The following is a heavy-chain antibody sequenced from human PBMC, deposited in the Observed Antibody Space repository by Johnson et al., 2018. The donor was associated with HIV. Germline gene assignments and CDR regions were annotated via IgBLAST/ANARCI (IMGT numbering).Heavy chain of an antibody. CDR1: GFTFNNAW. V-gene: IGHV3-15*01. D-gene: IGHD1-26*01. Sequence: VQLVESGGGLVEPGGSLRLSCAASGFTFNNAWMSWVRQAPGKGLEWVGRIKSKTDGGTTDYAAPVKGRFTISRDNSKNTLYLQMGSLRAEDMAVYYCARGGGVVGNAFDIRGQGTMVTVSS. CDR2: IKSKTDGGTT. CDR3: ARGGGVVGNAFDI. J-gene: IGHJ3*02.